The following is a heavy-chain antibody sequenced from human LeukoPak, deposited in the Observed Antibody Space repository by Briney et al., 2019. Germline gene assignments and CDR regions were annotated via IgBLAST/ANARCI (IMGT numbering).Heavy chain of an antibody. V-gene: IGHV4-34*01. CDR3: ARGRDPY. J-gene: IGHJ4*02. CDR1: GGSFSGYY. Sequence: SETLSLTCAVYGGSFSGYYWTWIRQPPGRGLEWIGEINHSGSTNYNPSLKRRVTISVDTSKSQFSLKLNSVTAADTAMYYCARGRDPYWGQGTLVTVSS. D-gene: IGHD5-24*01. CDR2: INHSGST.